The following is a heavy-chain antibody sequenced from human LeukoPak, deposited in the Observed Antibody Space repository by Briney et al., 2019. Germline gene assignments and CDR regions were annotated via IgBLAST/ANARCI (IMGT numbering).Heavy chain of an antibody. V-gene: IGHV1-3*01. CDR3: ARLRAGYWISTSCPYWYFDL. D-gene: IGHD2-2*01. J-gene: IGHJ2*01. Sequence: ASVKVSCKASGYTFTSYAMHWVRQAPGQRLEWMGWINAGNGNTKYSQKFQGRVTITRDTSASTAYMELSSLRSEDTAVYYCARLRAGYWISTSCPYWYFDLWGRGTLVTVSS. CDR2: INAGNGNT. CDR1: GYTFTSYA.